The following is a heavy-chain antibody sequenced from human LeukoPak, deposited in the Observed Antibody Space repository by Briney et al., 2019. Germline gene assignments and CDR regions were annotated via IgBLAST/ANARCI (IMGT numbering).Heavy chain of an antibody. V-gene: IGHV3-30*19. CDR1: GFTFTTYA. Sequence: GESLKISCAASGFTFTTYAMNWVRQAPGKGLEWVAVTSSDGSHKYYADSVRGRFTISRDNSKNTLYLQMNSLRPEDTAVYYCARRSEDYSYFDLWGRGTLATVSS. CDR2: TSSDGSHK. CDR3: ARRSEDYSYFDL. J-gene: IGHJ2*01.